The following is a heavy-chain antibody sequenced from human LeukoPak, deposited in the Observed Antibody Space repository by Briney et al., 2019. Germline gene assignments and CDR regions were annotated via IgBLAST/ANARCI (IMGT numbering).Heavy chain of an antibody. J-gene: IGHJ4*02. V-gene: IGHV4-28*01. CDR3: ARKENVYYYFDY. CDR2: IYHSGTT. D-gene: IGHD3-10*01. Sequence: SDTLSLTCAVSGYSITSSSWWGWIRQPPGKGLEWIGYIYHSGTTYYNPSLQSRVTMSVDTSKNQFSLKLSSVTAVDSAVYYCARKENVYYYFDYWGQGTLVTVSS. CDR1: GYSITSSSW.